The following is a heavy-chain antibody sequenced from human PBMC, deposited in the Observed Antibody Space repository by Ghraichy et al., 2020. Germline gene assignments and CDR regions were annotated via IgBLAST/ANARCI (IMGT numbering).Heavy chain of an antibody. CDR3: AKALRENSGRNYYYYYGMGV. V-gene: IGHV3-23*01. J-gene: IGHJ6*02. Sequence: GGSLRLPCAASGFTFSRFAMNWVRQAPGKGLEWVSGISRSGGTTYYADSVKGRFTISSDSSENTLYLQMNSLRAEDTAVYHCAKALRENSGRNYYYYYGMGVWSQGTTVTVSS. D-gene: IGHD6-19*01. CDR1: GFTFSRFA. CDR2: ISRSGGTT.